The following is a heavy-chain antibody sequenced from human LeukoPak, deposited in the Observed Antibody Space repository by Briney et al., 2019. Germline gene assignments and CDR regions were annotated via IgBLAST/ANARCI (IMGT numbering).Heavy chain of an antibody. CDR3: VKTDRPRPSSGSGFDN. CDR2: VSVSGGST. CDR1: GFTFSIYA. D-gene: IGHD1-26*01. J-gene: IGHJ4*02. Sequence: GGSLRLSCAASGFTFSIYAMNWVRQAPGKGLEWVSTVSVSGGSTYYADSVKGRFTISRDNSRNTLYLQMYSLRAEDTAVYYCVKTDRPRPSSGSGFDNWGQGTLVTVSS. V-gene: IGHV3-23*01.